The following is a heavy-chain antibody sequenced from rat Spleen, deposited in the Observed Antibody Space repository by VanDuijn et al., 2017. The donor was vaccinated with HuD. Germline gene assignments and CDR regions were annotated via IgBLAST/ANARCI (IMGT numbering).Heavy chain of an antibody. Sequence: EVQLMESNGGLVQPGRSLKLSCAASGFTVSDYYMAWVRQAPTAGLEWVATFSLDGRTTYYRDSVKGRFTVSRDNAKSTLYLQMDSLRSEDTATYYCARHDYSSGKYFDFWGPGTMVTVSS. CDR2: FSLDGRTT. J-gene: IGHJ1*01. CDR1: GFTVSDYY. D-gene: IGHD1-2*01. CDR3: ARHDYSSGKYFDF. V-gene: IGHV5-7*01.